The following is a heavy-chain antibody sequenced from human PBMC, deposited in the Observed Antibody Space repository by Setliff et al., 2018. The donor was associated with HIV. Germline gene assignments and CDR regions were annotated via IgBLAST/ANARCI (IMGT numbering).Heavy chain of an antibody. CDR1: GVSISSSRFY. CDR2: VFSTGSL. J-gene: IGHJ5*02. D-gene: IGHD4-4*01. Sequence: PSETLSLTCSVSGVSISSSRFYWAWIRQSSGKGLEWIGSVFSTGSLYYNPSLRGRITISIDASENHFTLRLTTVTAEDTALYFCARSFGNSWSGDRPHNYFDPWGQGTLVTVS. V-gene: IGHV4-39*02. CDR3: ARSFGNSWSGDRPHNYFDP.